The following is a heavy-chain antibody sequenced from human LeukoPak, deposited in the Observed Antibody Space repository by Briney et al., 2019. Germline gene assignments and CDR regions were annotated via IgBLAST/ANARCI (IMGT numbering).Heavy chain of an antibody. J-gene: IGHJ6*02. D-gene: IGHD2-2*01. V-gene: IGHV4-39*01. CDR2: IYYSGST. CDR3: ARRLYCSSTSCYYFYYYGMDV. CDR1: GGSISSSSYY. Sequence: PSETLSLTCTVSGGSISSSSYYWGWIRQLPGKGLEWIGSIYYSGSTYYNLSLKSRVTISVDTSKNQFPLKLSSVTAADTAVYYCARRLYCSSTSCYYFYYYGMDVWGQGTTVTVSS.